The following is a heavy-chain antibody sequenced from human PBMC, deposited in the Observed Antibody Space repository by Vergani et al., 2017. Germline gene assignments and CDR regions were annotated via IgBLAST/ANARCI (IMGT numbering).Heavy chain of an antibody. Sequence: EVQLVESGGGLVKPGGSLRLSCAASGFTVSSNYMSWVRQAPGKGLEWVSVIYSGGSTYYADSVKGRFTISRDNSKNTLYLQMNSLRAEDTAVYYCARDGPRSRGSFDYWGQGTLVTVSS. CDR2: IYSGGST. J-gene: IGHJ4*02. V-gene: IGHV3-66*02. CDR3: ARDGPRSRGSFDY. CDR1: GFTVSSNY. D-gene: IGHD3-10*01.